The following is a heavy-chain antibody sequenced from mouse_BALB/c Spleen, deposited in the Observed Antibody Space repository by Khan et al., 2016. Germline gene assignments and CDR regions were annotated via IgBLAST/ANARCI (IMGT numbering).Heavy chain of an antibody. J-gene: IGHJ2*01. V-gene: IGHV1-87*01. D-gene: IGHD2-4*01. Sequence: QVQLQQSGAELARPGASVKLSCKAAGYTFTTYWMQWVKQRPGQGLEWIGAIYPGDGDTRYTQKLKGKATLTDDKYSSTAYMQLSSLASEDSAVYCCARGNSYYDYDCWCHGTTLTASS. CDR3: ARGNSYYDYDC. CDR1: GYTFTTYW. CDR2: IYPGDGDT.